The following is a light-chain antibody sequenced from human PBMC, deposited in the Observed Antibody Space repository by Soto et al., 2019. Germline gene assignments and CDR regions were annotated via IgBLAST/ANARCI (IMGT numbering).Light chain of an antibody. Sequence: DIQMTQSPSSLSASVGDRVTITCQASQDISNYLNWYQQKPGKAAKLLICDASNLETGVPSRFSGGGCRTDFTFTISSRQAEDIATSYCQQYDDLPPLTFGPGTKVDIK. CDR2: DAS. CDR3: QQYDDLPPLT. J-gene: IGKJ3*01. CDR1: QDISNY. V-gene: IGKV1-33*01.